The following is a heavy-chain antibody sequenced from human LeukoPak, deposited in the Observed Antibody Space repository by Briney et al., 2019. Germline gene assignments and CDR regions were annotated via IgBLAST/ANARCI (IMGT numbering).Heavy chain of an antibody. CDR1: GDSISSTNW. J-gene: IGHJ4*02. CDR3: ARFTSSWTSRWVDY. Sequence: PSGTLSLTCDVSGDSISSTNWWSWVRQPPGKGLEWIGEVYHSGSTRYNLSLKSRVTMSVDESNNQFSLKLSSVTAADTAVYYCARFTSSWTSRWVDYWGQGTLVTVSS. V-gene: IGHV4-4*02. CDR2: VYHSGST. D-gene: IGHD6-13*01.